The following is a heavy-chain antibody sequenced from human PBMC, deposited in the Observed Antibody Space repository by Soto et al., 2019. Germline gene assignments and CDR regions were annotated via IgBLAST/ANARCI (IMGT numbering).Heavy chain of an antibody. V-gene: IGHV3-21*01. D-gene: IGHD4-17*01. CDR2: IRSSSSYI. CDR1: GFTFSSYS. CDR3: ARDLRGDYGPLFDY. J-gene: IGHJ4*02. Sequence: EVQLVESGGGLVKPGGSLRLSCAASGFTFSSYSMNWVRQAPGKGLEWVSSIRSSSSYIYYADSVKGRFTISRDNAKNSMYLQMNSLIAEDTAVYYCARDLRGDYGPLFDYWGQGTLVTVSS.